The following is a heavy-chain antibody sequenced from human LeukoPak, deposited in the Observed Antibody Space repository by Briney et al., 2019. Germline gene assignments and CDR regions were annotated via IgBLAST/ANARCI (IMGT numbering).Heavy chain of an antibody. CDR3: AGGRGITMVRGVTLGDWFDP. CDR1: GYTFTSYD. Sequence: ASVKVSCKASGYTFTSYDINCVRQATGQGLEWMGWMNPNSGNTGYAQKFQGRVTMTRNTSISTAYMELSSLRSEDTAVYYCAGGRGITMVRGVTLGDWFDPWGQGTLVTVSS. J-gene: IGHJ5*02. CDR2: MNPNSGNT. D-gene: IGHD3-10*01. V-gene: IGHV1-8*01.